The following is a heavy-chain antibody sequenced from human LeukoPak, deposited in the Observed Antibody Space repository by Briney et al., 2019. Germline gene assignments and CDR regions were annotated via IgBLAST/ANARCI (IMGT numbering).Heavy chain of an antibody. J-gene: IGHJ3*02. D-gene: IGHD1-26*01. CDR2: ISYGGSNK. Sequence: GGSLRLSCAASGFTFSSYAMHWVRQAPGKGLEWVAVISYGGSNKYYADSVKGRFTISRDNSKNTLYLQMNSLRAEDTAVYHCARVRLKPPYSGSYGAFDTWGQGTMVTVSS. CDR1: GFTFSSYA. V-gene: IGHV3-30-3*01. CDR3: ARVRLKPPYSGSYGAFDT.